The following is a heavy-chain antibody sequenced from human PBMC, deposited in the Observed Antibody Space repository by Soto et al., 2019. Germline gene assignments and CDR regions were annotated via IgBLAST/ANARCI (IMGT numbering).Heavy chain of an antibody. Sequence: AASVKVSCKASGGTFSSYAISWVRQAPGQGLEWMGGIIPIFGTANYAQKFQGRVTITADESTSTAYMELSSLRSEDTAVYYCARTLSSGYYDSGYDYGMDVWG. CDR1: GGTFSSYA. D-gene: IGHD3-22*01. J-gene: IGHJ6*02. V-gene: IGHV1-69*13. CDR3: ARTLSSGYYDSGYDYGMDV. CDR2: IIPIFGTA.